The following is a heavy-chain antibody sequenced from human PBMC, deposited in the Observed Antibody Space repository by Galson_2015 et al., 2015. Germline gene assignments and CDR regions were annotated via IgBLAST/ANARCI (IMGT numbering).Heavy chain of an antibody. D-gene: IGHD6-19*01. J-gene: IGHJ4*02. Sequence: SLRLSCAASGFIFSSYWMHWVRQAPGKGLVWVSRINSDGSSTRYADSVKGRFTISRDNAKNTLYLQMNSLRGEDTAVYYCARDRGDSSGWYLMDYWGQGTLVTVSS. CDR1: GFIFSSYW. V-gene: IGHV3-74*01. CDR2: INSDGSST. CDR3: ARDRGDSSGWYLMDY.